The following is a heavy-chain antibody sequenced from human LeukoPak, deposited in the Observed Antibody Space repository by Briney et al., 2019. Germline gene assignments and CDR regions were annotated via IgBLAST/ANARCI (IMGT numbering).Heavy chain of an antibody. CDR2: IGSGSTTI. CDR1: GFTFSSYA. V-gene: IGHV3-48*04. Sequence: GGSLRLSCAASGFTFSSYAMNWVRQAPGKGLEWVSYIGSGSTTIHYADSVKGRFTISRDNAKTSLYLQMNTLRGEDTAVYYCVRDSLYSFDYWGQGTLVTVSS. J-gene: IGHJ4*02. CDR3: VRDSLYSFDY.